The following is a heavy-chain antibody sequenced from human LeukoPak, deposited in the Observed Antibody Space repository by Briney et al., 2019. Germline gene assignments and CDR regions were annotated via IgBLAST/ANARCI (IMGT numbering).Heavy chain of an antibody. CDR2: INHSGST. CDR1: GGSFSGYY. D-gene: IGHD6-13*01. V-gene: IGHV4-34*01. Sequence: SETLSLTCAVYGGSFSGYYWSWIRQPPGKGLEWIGEINHSGSTNYNPSLKSRVTISVDTSKNQFSLKLSSVTAADTAVYYCASGAAAGPVDYWDQGTLVTVSS. CDR3: ASGAAAGPVDY. J-gene: IGHJ4*02.